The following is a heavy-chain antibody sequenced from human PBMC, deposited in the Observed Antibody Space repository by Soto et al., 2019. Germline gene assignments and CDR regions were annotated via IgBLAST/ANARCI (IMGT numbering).Heavy chain of an antibody. CDR3: AHSDYYGSGSLLYYYGMDV. CDR1: GFSLTTDGVG. J-gene: IGHJ6*02. Sequence: SGPTLVNPTQTLTLTCSFSGFSLTTDGVGVGWVRQPPGQALEWLAIIYWNDDKHHSPSLKSRLTITKDTSKNQVVLTMTNMDPVDTATYYCAHSDYYGSGSLLYYYGMDVWGQGTTVTVSS. CDR2: IYWNDDK. V-gene: IGHV2-5*01. D-gene: IGHD3-10*01.